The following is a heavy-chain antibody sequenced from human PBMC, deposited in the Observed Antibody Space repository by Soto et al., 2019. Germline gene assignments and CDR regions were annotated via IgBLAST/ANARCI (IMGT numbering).Heavy chain of an antibody. D-gene: IGHD2-21*01. Sequence: EVQLEESGGGLVQPGGSLRLSCEASEFTFSSYWMSWVRQAPGKGLEWVANIKQDGSEKYYVDSVKGRITISRDNGKNSLYLQMNSLRAEDTAVYYCARAFVLWYAYDIWGQGTMVTVSS. CDR2: IKQDGSEK. J-gene: IGHJ3*02. V-gene: IGHV3-7*01. CDR1: EFTFSSYW. CDR3: ARAFVLWYAYDI.